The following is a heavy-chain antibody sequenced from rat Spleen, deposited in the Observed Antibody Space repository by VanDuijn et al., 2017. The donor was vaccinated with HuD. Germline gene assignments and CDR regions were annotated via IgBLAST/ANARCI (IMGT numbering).Heavy chain of an antibody. CDR1: GFTFSSYG. D-gene: IGHD2-1*01. Sequence: VQLVESGGGLVQPGRSLKLSCVASGFTFSSYGMHWIRQAPGKGLDWVAYITSSSGTVYAAAVKGRFTISRDTAQNTLYLQMNSLTSEDTATNYCVRLTWGYFDYWGQGVMVTVSS. J-gene: IGHJ2*01. CDR2: ITSSSGT. CDR3: VRLTWGYFDY. V-gene: IGHV5-62*01.